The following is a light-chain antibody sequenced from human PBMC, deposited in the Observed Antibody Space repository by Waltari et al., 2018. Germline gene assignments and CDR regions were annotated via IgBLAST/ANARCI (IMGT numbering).Light chain of an antibody. Sequence: MKMTHSPSSLSSSVGDRITITCQASHDISNYVKWYQQKPGKAPKLLIYDVSNLGSGVPSMISGSGSGTDFTFIIISLQPEDIASYHRPQSYNLTLPFCAGTQVEL. CDR3: PQSYNLTLP. CDR1: HDISNY. J-gene: IGKJ4*01. V-gene: IGKV1-33*01. CDR2: DVS.